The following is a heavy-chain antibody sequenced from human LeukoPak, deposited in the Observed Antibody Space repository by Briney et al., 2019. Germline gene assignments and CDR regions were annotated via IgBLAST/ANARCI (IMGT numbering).Heavy chain of an antibody. Sequence: PSETLSLTCTVSGGSISSYYWTCIRQPAGKGLEWIGRIHTSGNTNYSPALKSRVTMSVDTSKNQVSMKLYSVTAADTAVYYCATCGIASAYGSINYHLYGLDVWGQGTTVTVSS. D-gene: IGHD6-13*01. J-gene: IGHJ6*02. CDR1: GGSISSYY. CDR2: IHTSGNT. CDR3: ATCGIASAYGSINYHLYGLDV. V-gene: IGHV4-4*07.